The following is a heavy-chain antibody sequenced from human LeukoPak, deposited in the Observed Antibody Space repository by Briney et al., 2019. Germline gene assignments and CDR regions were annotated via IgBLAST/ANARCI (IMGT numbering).Heavy chain of an antibody. Sequence: SETLSLTCAVSGGSIISDNYSWSWIRQPPGKGLEWIGYIYQSGSTYYNPSLKSRVTISVDRSKNQFSLKLSSVTAADTGIYYCATGTGYCSGGGCYDYWGQGTLVTVSS. CDR3: ATGTGYCSGGGCYDY. D-gene: IGHD2-15*01. V-gene: IGHV4-30-2*01. J-gene: IGHJ4*02. CDR2: IYQSGST. CDR1: GGSIISDNYS.